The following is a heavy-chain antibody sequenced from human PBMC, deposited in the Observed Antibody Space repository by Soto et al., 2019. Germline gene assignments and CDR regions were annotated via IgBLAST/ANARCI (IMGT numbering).Heavy chain of an antibody. V-gene: IGHV4-30-4*01. D-gene: IGHD3-16*02. CDR2: IHSSGST. J-gene: IGHJ4*01. CDR1: GGSISSGDNY. CDR3: ARGTYFDSAWGTYRVGSSGCFDY. Sequence: QVQLQESGPGLVKPSQTLSLTCSISGGSISSGDNYWSWIRQPPGTGLEWIGYIHSSGSTFYNPSLKSRVTISIDTSKNQFSLKLISVTAADTAVYSCARGTYFDSAWGTYRVGSSGCFDYWGQGTLVSVSS.